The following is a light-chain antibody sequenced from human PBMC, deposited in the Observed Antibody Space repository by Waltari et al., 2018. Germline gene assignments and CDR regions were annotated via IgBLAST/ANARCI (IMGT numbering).Light chain of an antibody. J-gene: IGLJ2*01. CDR1: ALPKKY. V-gene: IGLV3-10*01. CDR3: YSTDSSGNVV. CDR2: EDS. Sequence: SYELTQSPSVSVSPGQTARITCSGAALPKKYAYWYQQKSGQAPVLVIYEDSKRPSGIPESFSGSSAGTMATLTISGAQVEDEADYYCYSTDSSGNVVFGGGTKLTVL.